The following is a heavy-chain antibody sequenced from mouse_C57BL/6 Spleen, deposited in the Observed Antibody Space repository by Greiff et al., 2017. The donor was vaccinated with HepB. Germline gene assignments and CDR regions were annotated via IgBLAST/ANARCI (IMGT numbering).Heavy chain of an antibody. CDR1: GYTFTSYW. Sequence: QVQLQQPGAELVKPGASVKMSCKASGYTFTSYWITWVKQRPGQGLEWIGDIYPGSGSTNYNEKFKSKATLTVDTSSSTAYMQLSSLTSEDSAVYYCAREYYYGRRSYFDYWGQGTTLTVSS. CDR3: AREYYYGRRSYFDY. J-gene: IGHJ2*01. V-gene: IGHV1-55*01. D-gene: IGHD1-1*01. CDR2: IYPGSGST.